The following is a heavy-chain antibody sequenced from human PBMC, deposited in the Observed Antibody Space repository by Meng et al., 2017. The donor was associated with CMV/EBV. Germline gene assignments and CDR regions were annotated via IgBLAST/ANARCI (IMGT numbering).Heavy chain of an antibody. CDR1: GFPVSKNY. CDR3: ARDGNYHGV. J-gene: IGHJ4*02. D-gene: IGHD1-7*01. CDR2: MYSEGTT. V-gene: IGHV3-53*01. Sequence: VELGGGLIQSGGCLELSCAASGFPVSKNYMMWFRQAPGKGLEWVSLMYSEGTTDYADSVKGRFTISRDNSKNTLYLQMNSLRAEDTAVYYCARDGNYHGVWGQGTLVTVSS.